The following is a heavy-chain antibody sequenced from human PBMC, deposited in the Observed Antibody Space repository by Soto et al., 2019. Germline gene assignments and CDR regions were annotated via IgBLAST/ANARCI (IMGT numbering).Heavy chain of an antibody. Sequence: QVQLVQSGAEVKKPGSSVKVSCKASGGTFSRYSITWVRQAPGHGPEWIGRIIPIFGIASYAQKFQGRVTITADESTSSAYMELSRLRSDDTAVYYCAREDRDRETGLVRAAIDGMDVWGQGTTVTVSS. J-gene: IGHJ6*02. D-gene: IGHD2-2*01. V-gene: IGHV1-69*08. CDR1: GGTFSRYS. CDR2: IIPIFGIA. CDR3: AREDRDRETGLVRAAIDGMDV.